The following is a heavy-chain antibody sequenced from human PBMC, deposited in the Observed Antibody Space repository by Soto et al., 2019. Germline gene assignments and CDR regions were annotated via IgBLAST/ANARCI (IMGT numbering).Heavy chain of an antibody. Sequence: SETLSLTCTVSGGSISSYYWSWIRQPPGKGLEWIGYVYYFGSTNYNPSLKSRVTISVDTSKNQFSLKLSSVTAADTAVYYCARHSPDFDWLSQFDYWGQGTLVTVSS. CDR3: ARHSPDFDWLSQFDY. V-gene: IGHV4-59*08. D-gene: IGHD3-9*01. CDR2: VYYFGST. J-gene: IGHJ4*02. CDR1: GGSISSYY.